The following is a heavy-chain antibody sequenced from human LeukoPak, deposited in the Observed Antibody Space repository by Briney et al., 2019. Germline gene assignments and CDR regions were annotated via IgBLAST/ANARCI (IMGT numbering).Heavy chain of an antibody. J-gene: IGHJ4*02. Sequence: SETLSLTCSGSGGSISIYYWTWIRQIPGKGLGWIGYIYYTGTTNYNPLFESRATISVDTSKNQFSLKLTSVTAADTAVYFCARGEDFERYYLAYWGQGTLVTVSS. CDR3: ARGEDFERYYLAY. D-gene: IGHD3-9*01. V-gene: IGHV4-59*01. CDR2: IYYTGTT. CDR1: GGSISIYY.